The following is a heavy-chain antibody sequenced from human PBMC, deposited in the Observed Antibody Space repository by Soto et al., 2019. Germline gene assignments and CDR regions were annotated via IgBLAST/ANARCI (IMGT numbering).Heavy chain of an antibody. CDR3: ASYDSSGYYPEYFQH. CDR2: IYHSGST. J-gene: IGHJ1*01. CDR1: GGSISSSNW. D-gene: IGHD3-22*01. V-gene: IGHV4-4*02. Sequence: QVQLQESGPGLVKPLGTLSLTCAVSGGSISSSNWWSWVRQPPGKGLEWIGEIYHSGSTNYNPSLKSRVTISVDKSKNQFSLKLSSVTAADTAVYYCASYDSSGYYPEYFQHWGQGTLVTVSS.